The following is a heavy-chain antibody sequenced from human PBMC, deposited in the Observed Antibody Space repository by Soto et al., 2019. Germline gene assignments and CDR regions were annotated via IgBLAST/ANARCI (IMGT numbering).Heavy chain of an antibody. V-gene: IGHV5-51*01. Sequence: GESLKISCKGSGYSFTSYWIGWVRQMPWKCLEGIWIIYPGDSDTRYSPSFQGTVTISAEKSISTAYLQWSSLKASDTAMYYCASTEMPTTHYNFYGMNVWGQGTPVTVS. J-gene: IGHJ6*02. CDR2: IYPGDSDT. CDR1: GYSFTSYW. D-gene: IGHD1-1*01. CDR3: ASTEMPTTHYNFYGMNV.